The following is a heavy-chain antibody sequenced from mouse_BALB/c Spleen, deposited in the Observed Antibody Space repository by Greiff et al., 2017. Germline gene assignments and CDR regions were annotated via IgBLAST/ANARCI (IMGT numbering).Heavy chain of an antibody. CDR2: INPSSGYT. CDR1: GYTFTSYT. Sequence: VQLVESAAELARPGASVKMSCKASGYTFTSYTMHWVKQRPGQGLEWIGYINPSSGYTEYNQKFKDKTTLTADKSSSTAYMQLSSLTSEDSAVYYCAHDYDLDYWGQGTSVTVSS. J-gene: IGHJ4*01. V-gene: IGHV1-4*02. CDR3: AHDYDLDY. D-gene: IGHD2-4*01.